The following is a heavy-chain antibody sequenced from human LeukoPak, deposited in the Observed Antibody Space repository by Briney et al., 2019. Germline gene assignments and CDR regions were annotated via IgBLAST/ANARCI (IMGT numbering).Heavy chain of an antibody. J-gene: IGHJ4*02. CDR2: FDPEGGET. D-gene: IGHD5-18*01. Sequence: ASVKVSCKVSGYTLTELSMHWVRQAPGKGLEWMGGFDPEGGETIYAQKFQGRVTMTEDTSTDTAYMEPSSLRSEDTAVYYCATVPFPGYSYGYAGWGQGTLVTVSS. CDR1: GYTLTELS. V-gene: IGHV1-24*01. CDR3: ATVPFPGYSYGYAG.